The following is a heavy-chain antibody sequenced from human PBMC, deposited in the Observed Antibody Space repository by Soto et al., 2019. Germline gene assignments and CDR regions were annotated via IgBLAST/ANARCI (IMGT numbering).Heavy chain of an antibody. D-gene: IGHD2-15*01. CDR2: IYKSATT. CDR1: GDSISTVDYF. Sequence: SETLSLTCSVSGDSISTVDYFWAWIRPPPGQALEYIGYIYKSATTYYNPSFESRVAISLDTSKSQFYLNVTSVTAADTAVYFCARGRYCLTGRCFPNWFDSWGQGTLVTVSS. V-gene: IGHV4-30-4*01. CDR3: ARGRYCLTGRCFPNWFDS. J-gene: IGHJ5*01.